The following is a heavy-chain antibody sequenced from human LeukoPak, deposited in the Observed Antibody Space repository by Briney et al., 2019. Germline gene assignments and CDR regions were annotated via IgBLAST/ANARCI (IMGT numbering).Heavy chain of an antibody. J-gene: IGHJ4*02. D-gene: IGHD2-2*01. CDR1: GYTFTSYA. V-gene: IGHV1-3*01. Sequence: ASVKVSCTASGYTFTSYAMHWVRQAPGQRLEWMGWINAGNGNTKYSQKFQGRVTITRDTSASTAYMELSSLRSEDTAVYYCARGYCSSTSCYVPFDYWGQGTLVTVSS. CDR3: ARGYCSSTSCYVPFDY. CDR2: INAGNGNT.